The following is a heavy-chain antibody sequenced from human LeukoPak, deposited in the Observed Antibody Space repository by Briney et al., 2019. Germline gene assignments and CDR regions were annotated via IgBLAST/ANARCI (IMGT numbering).Heavy chain of an antibody. CDR1: GFPFSSFA. D-gene: IGHD6-13*01. CDR2: ISGDGGST. V-gene: IGHV3-23*01. CDR3: AASYSSSWTRFDY. J-gene: IGHJ4*02. Sequence: GGSLRLSCAASGFPFSSFAMSWVRQAPGKGLEWVSLISGDGGSTYYADSVKGRFTISRDNAKNSLYLQMNSLRAEDTAVYYCAASYSSSWTRFDYWGQGTLVTVSS.